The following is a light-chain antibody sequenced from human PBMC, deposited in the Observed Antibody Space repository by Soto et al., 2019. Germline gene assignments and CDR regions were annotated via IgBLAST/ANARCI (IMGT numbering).Light chain of an antibody. CDR2: AAS. J-gene: IGKJ1*01. CDR3: LQEYTYPWT. CDR1: QGIRND. V-gene: IGKV1-6*02. Sequence: AIQMTQSPSSLSASVGDRVTITCRASQGIRNDLGWYQQRPGKAPKLLIYAASSLHSGVPSRFSGGGSCTEFILTISSLQPEDFATYYCLQEYTYPWTVGQGTKVDIK.